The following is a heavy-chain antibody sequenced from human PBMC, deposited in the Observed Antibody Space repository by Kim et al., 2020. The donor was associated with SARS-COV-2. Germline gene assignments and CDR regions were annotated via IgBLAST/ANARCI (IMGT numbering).Heavy chain of an antibody. CDR3: VRRTSYYDISGYFWDP. Sequence: ASVKVSCKASGYSFTSHDLNWVRQATGQGLEWMGWMNPNIGNTAYAQKFQGRVTMTMDTSISTAYMELSSLTSEDTAVYYCVRRTSYYDISGYFWDPWGQ. CDR1: GYSFTSHD. CDR2: MNPNIGNT. D-gene: IGHD3-22*01. J-gene: IGHJ5*02. V-gene: IGHV1-8*01.